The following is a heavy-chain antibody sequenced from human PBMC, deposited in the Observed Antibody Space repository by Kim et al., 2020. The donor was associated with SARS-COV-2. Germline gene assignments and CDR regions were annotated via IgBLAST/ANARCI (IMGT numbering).Heavy chain of an antibody. V-gene: IGHV3-23*01. J-gene: IGHJ6*02. D-gene: IGHD3-9*01. CDR2: ISGSGGST. CDR1: GFTFSSYA. CDR3: AKDELRYFDYGMDV. Sequence: GGSLRLSCAASGFTFSSYAMSWVRQAPGKGLEWVSAISGSGGSTYYADSVKGRFTISRDNSKNTLYLQMNSLRAEDTAVYYCAKDELRYFDYGMDVWGQGTTVTVSS.